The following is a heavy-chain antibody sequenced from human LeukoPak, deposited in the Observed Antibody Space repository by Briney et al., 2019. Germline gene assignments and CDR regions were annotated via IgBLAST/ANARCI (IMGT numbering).Heavy chain of an antibody. CDR3: TSNLYCSTSSCYTLDN. CDR1: GFTFSNGW. CDR2: IKSKSERGTT. D-gene: IGHD2-2*02. V-gene: IGHV3-15*01. J-gene: IGHJ4*02. Sequence: GGSLRLSCAASGFTFSNGWMSWVRQAPGKGLEWVGRIKSKSERGTTDYAAPVKGRFTISRDGSTNTVYLHMNSLKTEDTAEYFCTSNLYCSTSSCYTLDNWGQGTLVAVSP.